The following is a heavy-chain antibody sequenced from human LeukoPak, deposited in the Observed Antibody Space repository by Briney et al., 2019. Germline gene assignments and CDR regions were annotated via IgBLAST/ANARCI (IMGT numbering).Heavy chain of an antibody. CDR3: ARARERYFAWLGFRYMDV. CDR1: GGTFNIYA. V-gene: IGHV1-69*13. CDR2: IIPIFGTA. Sequence: SVRVSYKASGGTFNIYAISWVRQAPGQGLEWRGGIIPIFGTANYAQKFQGRVTITADESTSTAYMELSSLRSADTAVYYCARARERYFAWLGFRYMDVWGKGTTVTISS. J-gene: IGHJ6*03. D-gene: IGHD3-9*01.